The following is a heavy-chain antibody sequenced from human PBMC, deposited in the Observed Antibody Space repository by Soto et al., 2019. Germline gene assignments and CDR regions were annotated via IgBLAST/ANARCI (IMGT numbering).Heavy chain of an antibody. D-gene: IGHD3-22*01. V-gene: IGHV1-18*04. J-gene: IGHJ4*02. CDR1: CYTFKSYC. CDR3: ARDWSRYYDNSGLIWFY. CDR2: ISAYNGDT. Sequence: GASVKVSFKASCYTFKSYCISWFLHSPCQCLDWVGWISAYNGDTHYAPKFQDRITLTTETSTDTAYMELRSLRLDDTAVYYCARDWSRYYDNSGLIWFYWGQGSLVTVSS.